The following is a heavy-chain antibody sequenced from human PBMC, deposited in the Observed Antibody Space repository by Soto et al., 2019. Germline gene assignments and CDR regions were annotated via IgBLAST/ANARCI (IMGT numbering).Heavy chain of an antibody. CDR3: ARDQVAGTRYFDL. J-gene: IGHJ2*01. V-gene: IGHV3-21*01. Sequence: EVQLVESGGGLVKPGGSLRLSCAASGFTFSSYSMNWVRQAPGKGLEWVSSISSSSSYIYYADSVKDRFTISRDNAKNSLYLQMNSLRAEDTAVYYCARDQVAGTRYFDLWGRGTLVTVSS. CDR1: GFTFSSYS. CDR2: ISSSSSYI. D-gene: IGHD6-19*01.